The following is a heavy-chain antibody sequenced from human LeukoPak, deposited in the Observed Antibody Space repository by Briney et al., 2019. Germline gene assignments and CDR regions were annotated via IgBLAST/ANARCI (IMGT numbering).Heavy chain of an antibody. D-gene: IGHD3-22*01. CDR3: ARVRLLYYYDSSGYYDY. CDR2: IKQDGSEK. CDR1: GFTFSSYW. Sequence: GGSLRPSCAASGFTFSSYWMSWVRQAPGKGLEWVANIKQDGSEKYYVDSVKGRFTISRDNAKNSLYLQMNSLRAEDTAVYYCARVRLLYYYDSSGYYDYWGQGTLVTVSS. J-gene: IGHJ4*02. V-gene: IGHV3-7*03.